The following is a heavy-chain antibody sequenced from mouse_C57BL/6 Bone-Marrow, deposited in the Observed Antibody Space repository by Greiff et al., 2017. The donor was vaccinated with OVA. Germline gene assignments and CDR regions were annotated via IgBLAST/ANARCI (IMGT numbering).Heavy chain of an antibody. Sequence: QVQLQQPGAELVRPGSSVKLSCKASGYTFTSYWMHWVKQRPIQGLEWIGNIDPSDSETHYNQKFKDKATLTVDKSSSTAYMQLSSLTSEDSAVYYCARRWLRRYWYFDVWGTGTTVTVSS. D-gene: IGHD2-2*01. CDR2: IDPSDSET. CDR3: ARRWLRRYWYFDV. CDR1: GYTFTSYW. J-gene: IGHJ1*03. V-gene: IGHV1-52*01.